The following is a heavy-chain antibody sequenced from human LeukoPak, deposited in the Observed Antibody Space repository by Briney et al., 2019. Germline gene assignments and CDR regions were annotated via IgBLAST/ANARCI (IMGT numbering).Heavy chain of an antibody. CDR3: ARSGYDIIFDY. CDR1: GFTFRSYE. J-gene: IGHJ4*02. V-gene: IGHV3-48*03. D-gene: IGHD5-12*01. Sequence: GGSLRLSCAASGFTFRSYEMNWVRQAPGKGLEWVSYISRSGDTIYYADSVKGRFTISRDNAKNSLHRQMNSLRDEDTALYYCARSGYDIIFDYWGQGTLVTVSS. CDR2: ISRSGDTI.